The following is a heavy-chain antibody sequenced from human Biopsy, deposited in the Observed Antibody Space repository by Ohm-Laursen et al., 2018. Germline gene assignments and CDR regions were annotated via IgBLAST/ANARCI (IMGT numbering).Heavy chain of an antibody. CDR1: GFSFSDYH. CDR3: ARDTRWSPYSMDV. J-gene: IGHJ6*02. Sequence: SLRLPCSASGFSFSDYHMRWIRQAPGRGLEWVSYISGGGTIYYGDSMKGRVTISRDNAKNSLYLQMHSLRAGDTAVYYCARDTRWSPYSMDVWGQGTTVTVSS. CDR2: ISGGGTI. D-gene: IGHD4-23*01. V-gene: IGHV3-11*01.